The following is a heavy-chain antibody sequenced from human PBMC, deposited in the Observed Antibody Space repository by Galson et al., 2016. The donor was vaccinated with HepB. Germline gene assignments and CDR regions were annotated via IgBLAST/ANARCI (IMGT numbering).Heavy chain of an antibody. CDR2: IRSSSSTI. D-gene: IGHD6-19*01. CDR1: GFTFSSYS. J-gene: IGHJ6*02. Sequence: SLRLSCAASGFTFSSYSMNWVRQAPGKGLEWVSYIRSSSSTIYYADSVKGRFTISRDNAKNSLYLQMNSLRDEDTAVYYCARDLSSGWYSPYYYYGMDVWGQGTTVTVSS. V-gene: IGHV3-48*02. CDR3: ARDLSSGWYSPYYYYGMDV.